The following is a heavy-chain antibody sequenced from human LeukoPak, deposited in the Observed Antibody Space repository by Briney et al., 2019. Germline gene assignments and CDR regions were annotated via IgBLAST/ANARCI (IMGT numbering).Heavy chain of an antibody. D-gene: IGHD3-22*01. Sequence: PSETLSLTCTVSGGSINSYYWSWIRQPPRKGLEWSGYIYYSGSTNYNPSLKSRVTISVDTSKNQFSLKLSSVTAADTAVYYCARRFVGYDSSWGASDIWGQGTMVTVSS. CDR1: GGSINSYY. CDR2: IYYSGST. CDR3: ARRFVGYDSSWGASDI. J-gene: IGHJ3*02. V-gene: IGHV4-59*01.